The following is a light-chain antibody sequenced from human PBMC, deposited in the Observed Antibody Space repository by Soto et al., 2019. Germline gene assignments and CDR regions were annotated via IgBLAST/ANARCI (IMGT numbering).Light chain of an antibody. J-gene: IGKJ1*01. CDR2: GAS. CDR3: QQYGSSPTT. V-gene: IGKV3-20*01. CDR1: QSVSSSY. Sequence: EIVLTQSPGTLSLSPGERATLSCRASQSVSSSYLAWYQQKPGQAPRLLIYGASSRATGIPDRLSGSGSGTDFTLTISRLEPEDFAVYYRQQYGSSPTTFGQGTKVDIK.